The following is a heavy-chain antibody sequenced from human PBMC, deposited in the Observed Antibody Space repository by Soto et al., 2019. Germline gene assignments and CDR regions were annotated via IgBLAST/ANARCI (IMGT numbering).Heavy chain of an antibody. V-gene: IGHV1-18*01. J-gene: IGHJ4*02. CDR2: ISAYNGNT. Sequence: ASVNVSCKSSGYTFTSYCISWVRQAPGQGLEWMGWISAYNGNTNYAQKLQGRVTMTTDTSTSTAYMELRSLRSDDTAVYYCARDTRGRGDGGTIEYYFDYWGQGTLVTVSS. CDR1: GYTFTSYC. D-gene: IGHD1-26*01. CDR3: ARDTRGRGDGGTIEYYFDY.